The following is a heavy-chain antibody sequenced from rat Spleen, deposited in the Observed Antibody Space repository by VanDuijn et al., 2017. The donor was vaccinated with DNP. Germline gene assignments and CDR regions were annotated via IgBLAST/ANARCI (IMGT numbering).Heavy chain of an antibody. D-gene: IGHD3-8*01. V-gene: IGHV5-7*01. CDR3: TSNPHIRTAAPFDY. CDR2: LSYNGGTP. CDR1: GFTFSDYY. Sequence: EVQLVESGGGLVQPGRSLKLSCAVSGFTFSDYYMAWVRQAPAKGLEWVATLSYNGGTPYYRDSVKGRFTISRDNAQSTLYLQMDSLRSEDTATYYCTSNPHIRTAAPFDYWGQGVMVTVSS. J-gene: IGHJ2*01.